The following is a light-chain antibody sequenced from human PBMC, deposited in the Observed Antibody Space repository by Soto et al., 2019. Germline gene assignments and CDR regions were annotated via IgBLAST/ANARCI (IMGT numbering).Light chain of an antibody. CDR3: KSYTSSSTYV. V-gene: IGLV2-14*03. J-gene: IGLJ1*01. Sequence: QSVLTQPASVSGSPGQSITISCTGTSSDVGAYNYVSWYQHHPGKAPKLMLYDVANRPSGVSNRFSGSKSGNTASLTISGLQAEYEADYYCKSYTSSSTYVFGPGTKATVL. CDR2: DVA. CDR1: SSDVGAYNY.